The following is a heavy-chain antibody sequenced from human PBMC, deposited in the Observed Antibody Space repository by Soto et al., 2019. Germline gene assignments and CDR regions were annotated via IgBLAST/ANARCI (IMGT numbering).Heavy chain of an antibody. J-gene: IGHJ3*02. CDR1: GYTFTSYY. D-gene: IGHD3-10*01. CDR2: INPSGGST. V-gene: IGHV1-46*03. Sequence: QVQLVQSGAEVKKPGASVKVSCKASGYTFTSYYMHWVRQAPGQWLEWMGIINPSGGSTSYAQKFQGRVTMTRDTSTSTVYMELSSLSSEDTAVYYCARERFGEFNAFDIWGQGTMVTVSS. CDR3: ARERFGEFNAFDI.